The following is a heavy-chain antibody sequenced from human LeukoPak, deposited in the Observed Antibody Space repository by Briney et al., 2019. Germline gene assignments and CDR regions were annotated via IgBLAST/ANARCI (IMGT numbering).Heavy chain of an antibody. CDR1: GFTFSDYY. CDR2: IYSGGST. CDR3: ASAARNFYGSGKFYYLFEC. Sequence: PGGSLRLSCAASGFTFSDYYMSWVRQAPGKGLEWVSVIYSGGSTYYADSVKGRFIISRDNSKNTLYLQMNSLRAEDTAVYYCASAARNFYGSGKFYYLFECWSQGTLVTVST. J-gene: IGHJ4*02. V-gene: IGHV3-66*01. D-gene: IGHD3-10*01.